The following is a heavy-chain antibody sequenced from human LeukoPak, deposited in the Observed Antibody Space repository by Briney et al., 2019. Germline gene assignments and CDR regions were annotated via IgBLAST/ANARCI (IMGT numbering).Heavy chain of an antibody. V-gene: IGHV3-9*01. D-gene: IGHD1-1*01. CDR2: ISWNSGSI. CDR1: GFTFDDYA. Sequence: PGGSLRLSCAASGFTFDDYAMHWVRQAPGKGLEWVSGISWNSGSIGYADSVKGRFTISRDNAKNSLYLQMNSLRAEDTALYYCAKASTGTTSYNWFDPWGQGTLVTVSS. CDR3: AKASTGTTSYNWFDP. J-gene: IGHJ5*02.